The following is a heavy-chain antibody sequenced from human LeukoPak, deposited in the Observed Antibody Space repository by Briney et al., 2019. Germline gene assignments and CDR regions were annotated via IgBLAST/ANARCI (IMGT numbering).Heavy chain of an antibody. V-gene: IGHV4-59*12. CDR2: IYYSGST. J-gene: IGHJ4*02. D-gene: IGHD3-22*01. Sequence: PSETLSLTCTVSGGSISSYYWSWIRQPPGKGLEWIGSIYYSGSTYYNPSLKSRVTISVDTSKNQFSLKLSSVTAADTAVYYCARDPPYYYDSSGYSGFDYWGQGTLVTVSS. CDR1: GGSISSYY. CDR3: ARDPPYYYDSSGYSGFDY.